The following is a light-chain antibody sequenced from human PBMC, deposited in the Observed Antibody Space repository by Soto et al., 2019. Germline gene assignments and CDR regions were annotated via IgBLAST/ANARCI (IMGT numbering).Light chain of an antibody. V-gene: IGLV1-44*01. CDR2: NNN. J-gene: IGLJ2*01. Sequence: QSVLTQPPSASGTPGQRVSISCSGSFSNIGDNTVNWYQHLPGTAPKLLIYNNNQRPSGVPDRFSGSKSGTSASLAISGLQSEDEADYYCAARDGSLEGVVFGGGTKVTVL. CDR1: FSNIGDNT. CDR3: AARDGSLEGVV.